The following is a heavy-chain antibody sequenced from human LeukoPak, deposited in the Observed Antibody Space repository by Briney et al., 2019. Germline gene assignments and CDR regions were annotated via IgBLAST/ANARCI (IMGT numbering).Heavy chain of an antibody. V-gene: IGHV3-23*01. D-gene: IGHD1-26*01. CDR2: ISGSVGST. J-gene: IGHJ4*02. CDR1: GFTFSSYA. CDR3: ATRGTYYLPHDY. Sequence: GSLRLSCAASGFTFSSYAMSWVRQAPGKGLEWVSAISGSVGSTYYADSGKGRFTISRDNSKNTLSLQMNSLRAEDTAVYYCATRGTYYLPHDYWGQGTLVTVSS.